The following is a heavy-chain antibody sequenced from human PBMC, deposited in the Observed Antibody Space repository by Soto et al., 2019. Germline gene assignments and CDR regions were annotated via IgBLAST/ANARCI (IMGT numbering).Heavy chain of an antibody. V-gene: IGHV4-31*03. Sequence: QVQLQESGPGLVKPSQTLSLTCSVPRASISSGGYYWGWIRQYSGKGLEWIGYIHYSGSTLYNPSLKMRLTMSVDTSTNQFSLKLTSVTAADTAVYYCVRSFKRYDSSGYPLDSWGQGTLVIVSS. CDR1: RASISSGGYY. CDR3: VRSFKRYDSSGYPLDS. CDR2: IHYSGST. D-gene: IGHD3-22*01. J-gene: IGHJ4*02.